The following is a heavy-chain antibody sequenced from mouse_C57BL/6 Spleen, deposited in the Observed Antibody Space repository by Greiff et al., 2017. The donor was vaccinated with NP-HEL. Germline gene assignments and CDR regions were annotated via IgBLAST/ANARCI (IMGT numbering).Heavy chain of an antibody. Sequence: VQLQPSGPELVKPGASVKIPCKASGYTFTDYNMDWVKQSPGKSLEWIGDINPNNGGTIYNQTFKGKATLTVDKSSSTSAMELRSLTSEDTAVYYCARGMVTTRFAYWGQGTLVTGSA. D-gene: IGHD2-2*01. CDR3: ARGMVTTRFAY. J-gene: IGHJ3*01. CDR2: INPNNGGT. CDR1: GYTFTDYN. V-gene: IGHV1-18*01.